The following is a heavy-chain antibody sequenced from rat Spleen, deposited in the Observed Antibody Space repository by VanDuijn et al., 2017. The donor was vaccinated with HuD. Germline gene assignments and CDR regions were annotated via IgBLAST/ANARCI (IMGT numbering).Heavy chain of an antibody. Sequence: EVQLQESGPGLVKPSQSLSLTCSVTDYSITSNYWDWIRKFPGNKLEWMGYINSAGSTNYNPSLKSRISITRDTSKNQFFLQVNSVTTEDTATYYCAKTTVTYYYVMDAWGQGALVTVSS. CDR2: INSAGST. CDR3: AKTTVTYYYVMDA. J-gene: IGHJ4*01. CDR1: DYSITSNY. D-gene: IGHD1-11*01. V-gene: IGHV3-3*01.